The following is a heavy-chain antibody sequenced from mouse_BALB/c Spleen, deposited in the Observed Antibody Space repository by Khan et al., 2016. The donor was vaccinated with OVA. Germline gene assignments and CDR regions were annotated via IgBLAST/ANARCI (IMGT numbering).Heavy chain of an antibody. D-gene: IGHD2-14*01. CDR1: GYAFTSYS. Sequence: VQLQQSGPELVKPGASVKVSCKASGYAFTSYSLYWVKQSHGKSLEWIGYIDPYTGGTSYNQKFKGKATLTVDKSSTSAYMHLNSLTSEDSAVSYCARGGYGEFAYWGQGTLVTVAA. V-gene: IGHV1S135*01. CDR3: ARGGYGEFAY. J-gene: IGHJ3*01. CDR2: IDPYTGGT.